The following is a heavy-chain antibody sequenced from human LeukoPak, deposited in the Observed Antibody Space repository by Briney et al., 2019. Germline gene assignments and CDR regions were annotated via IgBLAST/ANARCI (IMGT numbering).Heavy chain of an antibody. D-gene: IGHD2-2*01. CDR3: ARRFCSPTSCKFDY. Sequence: GAAPRLFNADSRSEYSHYGKRCSRQAPRNRLEKKANIKQDGTEKYYVDSVKGRFTISRDNAKNSLCLQMSSLRAEDTAVYYCARRFCSPTSCKFDYWGQGTLVIVSS. CDR1: RSEYSHYG. J-gene: IGHJ4*02. V-gene: IGHV3-7*03. CDR2: IKQDGTEK.